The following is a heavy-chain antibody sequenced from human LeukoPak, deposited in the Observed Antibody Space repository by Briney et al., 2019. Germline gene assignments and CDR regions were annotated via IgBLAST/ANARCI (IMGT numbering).Heavy chain of an antibody. D-gene: IGHD1-26*01. Sequence: GGSLRLSCAASGFTFSSYSMNWVRQAPGKGLEWVSSISSSSSYIYYADSVKGRFTISRDNAKNSLYLQMNSLRAEDTAVYYCARDSKWADYYFDYWGQGTLVTVSS. CDR1: GFTFSSYS. CDR2: ISSSSSYI. J-gene: IGHJ4*02. CDR3: ARDSKWADYYFDY. V-gene: IGHV3-21*01.